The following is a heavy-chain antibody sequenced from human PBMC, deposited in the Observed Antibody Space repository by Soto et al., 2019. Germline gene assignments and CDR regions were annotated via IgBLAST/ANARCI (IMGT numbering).Heavy chain of an antibody. D-gene: IGHD2-15*01. V-gene: IGHV4-31*03. CDR1: GGSISSGGYY. Sequence: SETLSLTCTVSGGSISSGGYYWRWIRQHPGKGLEWIGYIYYSGSTYYNPSLKSRVTISVDTSKNQFSLKLSSVTAADTAVYYCARNRGCSGGSCYHDFDYWGQGTLVTVS. J-gene: IGHJ4*02. CDR2: IYYSGST. CDR3: ARNRGCSGGSCYHDFDY.